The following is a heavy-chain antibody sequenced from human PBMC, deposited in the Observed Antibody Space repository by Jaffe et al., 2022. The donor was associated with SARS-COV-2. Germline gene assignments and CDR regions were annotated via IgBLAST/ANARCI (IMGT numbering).Heavy chain of an antibody. CDR3: ARERGNTIFPSYGMDV. CDR2: INPSGGST. CDR1: GYTFTSYY. Sequence: QVQLVQSGAEVKKPGASVKVSCKASGYTFTSYYMHWVRQAPGQGLEWMGIINPSGGSTSYAQKFQGRVTMTRDTSTSTVYMELSSLRSEDTAVYYCARERGNTIFPSYGMDVWGQGTTVTVSS. V-gene: IGHV1-46*01. J-gene: IGHJ6*02. D-gene: IGHD3-3*01.